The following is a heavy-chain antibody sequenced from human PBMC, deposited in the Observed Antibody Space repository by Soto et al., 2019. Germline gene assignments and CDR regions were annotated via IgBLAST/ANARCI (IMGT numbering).Heavy chain of an antibody. CDR3: ATVDIVLMVYTT. CDR1: GGSISSYY. V-gene: IGHV4-4*07. Sequence: SETLSLTCTVSGGSISSYYWSWIRQPAGKGLEWIGRIYTSGSTNYNPSLKSRVTMSVDTSKNQFSLKLSSVTAADTAVYYCATVDIVLMVYTTWGRGTLVTVSS. D-gene: IGHD2-8*01. CDR2: IYTSGST. J-gene: IGHJ5*02.